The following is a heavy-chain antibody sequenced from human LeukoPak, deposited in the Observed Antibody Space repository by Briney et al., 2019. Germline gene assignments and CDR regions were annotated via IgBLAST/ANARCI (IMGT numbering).Heavy chain of an antibody. Sequence: GGSLRLSCAASGFTFSLYTMNWVRQAPGKGLEWISYINSGGDDIHYAASVRGRFTISRDDARNTLYLQLSSLRAEDTAVYYCARDTIQPGLIDDWGQGTLVTVSS. CDR2: INSGGDDI. CDR3: ARDTIQPGLIDD. V-gene: IGHV3-21*05. J-gene: IGHJ4*02. CDR1: GFTFSLYT. D-gene: IGHD2-2*01.